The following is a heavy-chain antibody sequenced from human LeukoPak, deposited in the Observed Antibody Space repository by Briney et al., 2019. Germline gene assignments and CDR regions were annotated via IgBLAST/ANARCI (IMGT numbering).Heavy chain of an antibody. J-gene: IGHJ4*02. V-gene: IGHV4-59*01. D-gene: IGHD1-26*01. CDR3: ARDIREVGESHYFGY. CDR2: IHSSGST. CDR1: GGSISSYY. Sequence: SETLSLTCTVSGGSISSYYWSWIRQSPGNGLEWIGQIHSSGSTTYNPSLKSRVTISVDTSKNQFSLHLSSVTAADTAVYYCARDIREVGESHYFGYWGQGTLVTVTS.